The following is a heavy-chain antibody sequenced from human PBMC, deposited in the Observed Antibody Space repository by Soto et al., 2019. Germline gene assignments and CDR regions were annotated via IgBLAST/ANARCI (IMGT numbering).Heavy chain of an antibody. CDR2: IIPILGIA. CDR1: GGTFSSYT. V-gene: IGHV1-69*02. CDR3: ARGGYYDSSGYYDY. J-gene: IGHJ4*02. Sequence: SVKVSCKASGGTFSSYTISLVRQAPGQGLEWMGRIIPILGIANYAQKFQGRVTITADKSTSTAYMELSSLRSEDTAVYYCARGGYYDSSGYYDYWGQGTLVTVSS. D-gene: IGHD3-22*01.